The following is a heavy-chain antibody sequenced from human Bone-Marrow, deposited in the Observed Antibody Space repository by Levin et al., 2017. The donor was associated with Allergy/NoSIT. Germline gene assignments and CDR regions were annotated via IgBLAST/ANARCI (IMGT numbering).Heavy chain of an antibody. CDR3: ATSKGIPAPLDP. D-gene: IGHD2-2*02. V-gene: IGHV1-46*01. CDR1: GYTFIDYY. CDR2: INPSGGST. Sequence: ASVKVSCKASGYTFIDYYMHWVRQAPGQGLEWMGVINPSGGSTTYAQKFQGRVTMTRDTSTSTVYIEVNSLRSEDTAVYYCATSKGIPAPLDPWGQGTLVIASS. J-gene: IGHJ5*02.